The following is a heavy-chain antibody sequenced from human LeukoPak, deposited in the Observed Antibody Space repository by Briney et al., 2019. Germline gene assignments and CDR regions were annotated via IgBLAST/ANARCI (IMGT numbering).Heavy chain of an antibody. V-gene: IGHV4-4*07. J-gene: IGHJ6*03. CDR3: ARDLRVEYSSSSRLDYYYYYMDV. D-gene: IGHD6-6*01. CDR1: GGSISSYY. CDR2: IYTSGST. Sequence: SETLSLTCTVSGGSISSYYWSWLRQPAGKGLEWLGRIYTSGSTNYNPSLKSRVTMSVDTSKNQFSLKLSSVTAADTAVYYCARDLRVEYSSSSRLDYYYYYMDVWGKGTTVTVSS.